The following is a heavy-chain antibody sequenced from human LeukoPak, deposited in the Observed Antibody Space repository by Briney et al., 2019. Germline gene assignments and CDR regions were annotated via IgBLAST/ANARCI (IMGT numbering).Heavy chain of an antibody. CDR1: GFTFSDYP. D-gene: IGHD3-22*01. CDR2: ISSTGSNI. Sequence: PGGSLRLSCATSGFTFSDYPMNWVRQAPGKGLEWVSYISSTGSNIYYADSVKGRFTISRDNAKNSLYLLMNSLRTEDTAVYYCAATYYYDGSGDYWGQGTLVAVSS. CDR3: AATYYYDGSGDY. V-gene: IGHV3-48*04. J-gene: IGHJ4*02.